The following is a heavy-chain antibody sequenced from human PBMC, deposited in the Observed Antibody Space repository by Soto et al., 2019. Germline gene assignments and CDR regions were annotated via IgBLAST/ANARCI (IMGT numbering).Heavy chain of an antibody. V-gene: IGHV4-34*01. Sequence: QVQLQQWGAGLLKPSETLSLTCAVYGGSFSGYYWSWIRQPPGKGLEWIGEINHSGSTNYNPSLKSRVTISVDTSKNQFSLKLSSVTAADTAVYYCARGRTYYSGSGSSPADYWGQGTLVTVSS. J-gene: IGHJ4*02. D-gene: IGHD3-10*01. CDR3: ARGRTYYSGSGSSPADY. CDR2: INHSGST. CDR1: GGSFSGYY.